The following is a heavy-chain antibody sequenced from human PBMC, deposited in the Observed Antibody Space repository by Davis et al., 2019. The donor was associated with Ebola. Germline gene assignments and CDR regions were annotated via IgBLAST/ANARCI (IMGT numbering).Heavy chain of an antibody. V-gene: IGHV4-59*11. Sequence: PSETLSLTCAVSGGSISSHYWSWIRQPPGKGLEWIGYIYYSGSTNYNPSLKSRVTISVDTSKNQFSLKLSSVTAADTAVYYCAREGMTTVTTGWFDPWGQGTLVTVSS. CDR2: IYYSGST. D-gene: IGHD4-17*01. CDR3: AREGMTTVTTGWFDP. J-gene: IGHJ5*02. CDR1: GGSISSHY.